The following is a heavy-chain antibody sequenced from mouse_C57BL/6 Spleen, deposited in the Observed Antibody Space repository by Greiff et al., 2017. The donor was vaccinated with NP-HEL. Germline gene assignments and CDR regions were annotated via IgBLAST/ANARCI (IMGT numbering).Heavy chain of an antibody. CDR1: CYTFTSYW. CDR2: IDPSDSYT. CDR3: ARSLSTVVATDY. D-gene: IGHD1-1*01. Sequence: QVQLQQPGAELLMPGASVKLSCKASCYTFTSYWMPWVKQRPGQGLEWIGEIDPSDSYTNYNQKFKGKSTLTVDKSSSTAYMQLSSLTAEDSAVYYCARSLSTVVATDYWGQGTTLTVSS. J-gene: IGHJ2*01. V-gene: IGHV1-69*01.